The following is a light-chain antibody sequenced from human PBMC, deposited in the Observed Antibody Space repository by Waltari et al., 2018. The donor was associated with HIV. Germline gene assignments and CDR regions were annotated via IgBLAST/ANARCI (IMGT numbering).Light chain of an antibody. V-gene: IGLV2-14*03. Sequence: QSALTQPASVSGSPGQSITISCTGTSSDVGVYNYVSWYQQSPGKAPKLIIYDVSYRPSGVSNRFSGSKSGNTASLTISGLQAEDEADYYCGSSMTNVNMDVFGGGTKLTVL. CDR3: GSSMTNVNMDV. CDR1: SSDVGVYNY. CDR2: DVS. J-gene: IGLJ2*01.